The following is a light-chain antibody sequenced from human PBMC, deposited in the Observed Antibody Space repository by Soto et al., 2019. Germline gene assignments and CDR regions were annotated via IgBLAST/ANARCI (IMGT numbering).Light chain of an antibody. J-gene: IGKJ4*01. CDR1: QDISSF. Sequence: DIQLTQSPSFLSASVGDRVTVTCRASQDISSFLAWYHQTPGKAPNLLIYAASTLQSGVPSRFRGSGSGTEFTLTISSLQHEDFATYYCQQIYSYPLTFGGGTKVDIK. CDR3: QQIYSYPLT. CDR2: AAS. V-gene: IGKV1-9*01.